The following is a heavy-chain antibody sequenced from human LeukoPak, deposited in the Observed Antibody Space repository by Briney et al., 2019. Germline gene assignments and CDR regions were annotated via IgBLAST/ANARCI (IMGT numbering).Heavy chain of an antibody. CDR2: ISSSSSYI. CDR3: ARDMVRGEDYYYGMDV. Sequence: PGRSLRLSCVASGFTFDDYAMHWVRQAPGKGLEWVSSISSSSSYIYYADSVKGRFTISRDNARNSLYLQMNSLRAEDTAVYYCARDMVRGEDYYYGMDVWGQGTTVSVSS. D-gene: IGHD3-10*01. V-gene: IGHV3-21*01. J-gene: IGHJ6*02. CDR1: GFTFDDYA.